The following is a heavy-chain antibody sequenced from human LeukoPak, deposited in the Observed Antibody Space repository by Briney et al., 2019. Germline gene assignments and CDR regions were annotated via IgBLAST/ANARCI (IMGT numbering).Heavy chain of an antibody. Sequence: GASVPVSCKASGYTFTGYYMHWVRQAPGQGLEWMGWIYPSSGGTNYAQKFQGRVTMTRDTSVSTAYMELSSLRSDDTAVYYCATTDNWNDGGIDFWGQGTLVSVSS. CDR1: GYTFTGYY. CDR3: ATTDNWNDGGIDF. CDR2: IYPSSGGT. D-gene: IGHD1-20*01. V-gene: IGHV1-2*02. J-gene: IGHJ4*02.